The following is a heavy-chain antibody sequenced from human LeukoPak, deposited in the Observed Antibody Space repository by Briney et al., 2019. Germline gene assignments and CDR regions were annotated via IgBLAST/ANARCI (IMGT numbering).Heavy chain of an antibody. V-gene: IGHV1-8*01. CDR1: GYTFTSYD. CDR3: ARGASITIFGVARADYYYYMDV. Sequence: ASVTVSFKASGYTFTSYDINWVRQATGQGLEWMGWMNPNSGNTGYAQKFQGRVTMTRNTSISTAYMELSSLRSEDTAVYYCARGASITIFGVARADYYYYMDVWGKGTTVTVSS. D-gene: IGHD3-3*01. J-gene: IGHJ6*03. CDR2: MNPNSGNT.